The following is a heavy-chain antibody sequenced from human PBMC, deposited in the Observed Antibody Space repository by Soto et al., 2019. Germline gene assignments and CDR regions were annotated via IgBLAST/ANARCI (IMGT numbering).Heavy chain of an antibody. D-gene: IGHD3-3*01. CDR1: GGSISSYY. V-gene: IGHV4-59*01. CDR2: IYYSGST. Sequence: PSETLSLTCTVSGGSISSYYWSWIRQPPGKGLEWIGYIYYSGSTNYNPSLKSRVTISVDTSKNQFSLKLSSVTAADTAVYYCARGFWSGYYWFDPWGQGTLVTVSS. J-gene: IGHJ5*02. CDR3: ARGFWSGYYWFDP.